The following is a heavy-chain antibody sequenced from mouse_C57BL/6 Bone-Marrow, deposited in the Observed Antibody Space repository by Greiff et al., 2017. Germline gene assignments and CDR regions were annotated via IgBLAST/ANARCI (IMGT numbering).Heavy chain of an antibody. D-gene: IGHD2-3*01. J-gene: IGHJ4*01. V-gene: IGHV1-64*01. CDR1: GYTFTSYW. Sequence: LQQPGAELVKPGASVKLSCKASGYTFTSYWMHWVKQRPGQGLEWIGMIHPNSGSTNYNEKFKSKATLTVDKSSSTAYMQLSSLTSEDSAVYYCARDGYYGGAMDYWGQGTSVTVSS. CDR3: ARDGYYGGAMDY. CDR2: IHPNSGST.